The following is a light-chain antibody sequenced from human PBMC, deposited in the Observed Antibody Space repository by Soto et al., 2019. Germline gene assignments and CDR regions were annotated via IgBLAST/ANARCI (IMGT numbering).Light chain of an antibody. CDR3: SSYAGTFYV. V-gene: IGLV2-14*01. CDR2: EVD. Sequence: QSALTQPASVSGSPGQSVSISCTGSTSDVGAYNYVAWYQHKPGKAPRLLIYEVDHRPSGISPRFSGSKSGNTASLTISGLQTDDEADYYCSSYAGTFYVFGTGTKLTVL. CDR1: TSDVGAYNY. J-gene: IGLJ1*01.